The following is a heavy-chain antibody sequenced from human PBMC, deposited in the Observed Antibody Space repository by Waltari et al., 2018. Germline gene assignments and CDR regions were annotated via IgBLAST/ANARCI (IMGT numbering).Heavy chain of an antibody. CDR3: VRSYTASPMDV. V-gene: IGHV3-72*01. CDR1: VFTFSDHY. CDR2: TRNKENSYST. Sequence: EVQLVASGGDLVHPGGSMRLSCAGSVFTFSDHYIDWVRQAPGKGLEWLGLTRNKENSYSTVYAASVKGRFTISRDVSKNLAYLQMNSLRIEDTAIYYCVRSYTASPMDVWGQGTTVTVSS. D-gene: IGHD2-2*02. J-gene: IGHJ6*02.